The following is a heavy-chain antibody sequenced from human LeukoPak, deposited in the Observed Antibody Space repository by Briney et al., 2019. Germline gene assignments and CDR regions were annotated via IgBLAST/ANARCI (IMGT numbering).Heavy chain of an antibody. Sequence: GGSLRLSCAASGFTFSSYWMSWVRQAPGKGLEWVANIKQDGSEKYYVDSVKGRFTISRDNSKNTLYLEMNSLRSEDTAVYYCARGKVRYGPSFDYWGQGTLVTVSS. D-gene: IGHD5-18*01. CDR2: IKQDGSEK. CDR3: ARGKVRYGPSFDY. J-gene: IGHJ4*02. V-gene: IGHV3-7*03. CDR1: GFTFSSYW.